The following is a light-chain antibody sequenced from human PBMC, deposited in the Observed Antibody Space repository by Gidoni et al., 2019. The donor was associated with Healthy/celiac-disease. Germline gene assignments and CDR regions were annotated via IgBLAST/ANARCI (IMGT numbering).Light chain of an antibody. CDR3: QQYGSSPLT. Sequence: EIVLTQPPVSLSLSPGETATLFCRASKSVSSSYLAWYQQKPGQAPRLLIYGASSRATGIPDRFSGSGSGTDFTLTISRLEPEDFAVYYCQQYGSSPLTFGGGTKVEIK. CDR2: GAS. J-gene: IGKJ4*01. V-gene: IGKV3-20*01. CDR1: KSVSSSY.